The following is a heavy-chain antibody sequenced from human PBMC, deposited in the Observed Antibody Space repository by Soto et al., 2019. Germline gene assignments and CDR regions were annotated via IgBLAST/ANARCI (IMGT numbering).Heavy chain of an antibody. CDR3: ARGGNSYYYYGMDV. J-gene: IGHJ6*02. D-gene: IGHD2-21*02. CDR2: IIPIFGTA. V-gene: IGHV1-69*06. Sequence: SVKVSFKASGGTFSSYAISWVRQAPGQGLEWMGGIIPIFGTANYAQKFQGRVTITADKSTSTAYMELSSLRSEDTAVYYCARGGNSYYYYGMDVWGQGTTVTV. CDR1: GGTFSSYA.